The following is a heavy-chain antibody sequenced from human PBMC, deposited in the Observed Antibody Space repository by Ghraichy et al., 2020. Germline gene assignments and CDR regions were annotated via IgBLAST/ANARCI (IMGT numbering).Heavy chain of an antibody. CDR2: ISSSSSYI. D-gene: IGHD6-19*01. J-gene: IGHJ4*02. V-gene: IGHV3-21*01. Sequence: GGSLRLSCAASGFTFSSYSMNWVRQAPGKGLEWVSSISSSSSYIYYADSVKGRFTISRDNAKNSLYLQMNSLRAEDTAVYYCAREDSSGWSNYYFDYWGQGTLVTVSS. CDR3: AREDSSGWSNYYFDY. CDR1: GFTFSSYS.